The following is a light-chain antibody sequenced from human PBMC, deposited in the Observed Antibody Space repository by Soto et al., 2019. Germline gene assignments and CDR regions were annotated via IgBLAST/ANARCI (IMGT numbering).Light chain of an antibody. J-gene: IGKJ1*01. V-gene: IGKV3-15*01. Sequence: EIVMTQSPATLSVSPGERATLSCRASQSVSSNLAWYQQKPGQAPRLLIYGASTRATGIPARFSGSGSGTEFTLTISSLQSEDFAVYHCQQYGASPWTFGQGTKVDIK. CDR2: GAS. CDR3: QQYGASPWT. CDR1: QSVSSN.